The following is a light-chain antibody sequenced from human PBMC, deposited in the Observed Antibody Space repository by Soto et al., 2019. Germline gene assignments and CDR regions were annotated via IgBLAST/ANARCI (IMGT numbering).Light chain of an antibody. CDR1: QSVSSSY. CDR2: GAS. V-gene: IGKV3-20*01. CDR3: QQYGSSSLT. Sequence: EIVLTQSPGTLSLSPGERATLSCRASQSVSSSYLAWHQQKPGQAPRLLIYGASTRATGIPDRFSGSGSGTDFTLTISRLEPEDFALYYCQQYGSSSLTFGGGSKVEIK. J-gene: IGKJ4*01.